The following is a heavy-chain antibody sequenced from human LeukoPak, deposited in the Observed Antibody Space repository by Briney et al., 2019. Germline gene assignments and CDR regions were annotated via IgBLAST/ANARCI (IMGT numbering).Heavy chain of an antibody. CDR2: IYSGGTT. Sequence: GGSLRLSCVVSGLTVSSNYMSWVRQAPGKGLEWVSVIYSGGTTNYADSVKGRFTISRHNSKNTLYLQMNSLRAEDTAVYYCASGEAGAAGTFDYWGQGTLVTVSS. CDR3: ASGEAGAAGTFDY. J-gene: IGHJ4*02. D-gene: IGHD6-13*01. CDR1: GLTVSSNY. V-gene: IGHV3-53*04.